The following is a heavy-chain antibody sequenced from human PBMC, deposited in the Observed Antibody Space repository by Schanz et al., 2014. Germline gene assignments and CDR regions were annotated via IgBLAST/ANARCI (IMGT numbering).Heavy chain of an antibody. V-gene: IGHV1-18*01. CDR3: ARDQSPYTNSSDVRYLDY. D-gene: IGHD6-6*01. J-gene: IGHJ4*02. Sequence: QVQLVQSGGEMKKPGASVKVSRKASGYTFTDYGLTWVRQAPGQGLQWMGWISPYTGNTNYAQTHQGRITLTADTATSTAYMELRSLRSDDTAVYYCARDQSPYTNSSDVRYLDYWGQGSLVTVSS. CDR1: GYTFTDYG. CDR2: ISPYTGNT.